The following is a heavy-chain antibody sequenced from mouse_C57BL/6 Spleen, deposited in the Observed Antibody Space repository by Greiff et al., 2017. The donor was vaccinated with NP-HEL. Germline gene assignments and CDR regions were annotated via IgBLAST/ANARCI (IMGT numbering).Heavy chain of an antibody. V-gene: IGHV14-1*01. CDR3: TTDGVYYGSSLAY. D-gene: IGHD1-1*01. CDR1: GFNIKDYY. Sequence: VQLQQSGAELVRPGASVKLSCTASGFNIKDYYMHWVKQRPEQGLEWIGRIDPEDGDTEYAPKFQGKATMTADTSSNTAYLQLSSLTSEDTAVYYCTTDGVYYGSSLAYWGQGTLVTVSA. J-gene: IGHJ3*01. CDR2: IDPEDGDT.